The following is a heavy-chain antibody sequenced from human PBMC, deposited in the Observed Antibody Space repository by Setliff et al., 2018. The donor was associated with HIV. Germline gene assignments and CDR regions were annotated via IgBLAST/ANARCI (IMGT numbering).Heavy chain of an antibody. CDR2: IFTSGSA. CDR1: GGSISSTSHY. CDR3: ARDDYGDYTVFDI. V-gene: IGHV4-61*02. J-gene: IGHJ3*02. Sequence: SETLSLTCTVSGGSISSTSHYWTWIRQPAEKGLEWLGRIFTSGSASYNPSLESRVTFSVDTSKNQFALKLTSVTAADTAVYYCARDDYGDYTVFDIWGQGTMVTVSS. D-gene: IGHD4-17*01.